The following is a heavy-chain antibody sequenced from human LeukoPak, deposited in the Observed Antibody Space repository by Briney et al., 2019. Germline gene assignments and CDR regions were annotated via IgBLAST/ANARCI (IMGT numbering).Heavy chain of an antibody. V-gene: IGHV4-34*01. CDR2: INYSGST. CDR1: GGSFSGYY. J-gene: IGHJ5*02. CDR3: ARVFGIVGATWFDP. Sequence: SETLSLTCAVYGGSFSGYYWSWIRQTPRKGQEWIGEINYSGSTNYNPSLKSRVTISVDTSKNQFSLKLSSVTAADTAVYYCARVFGIVGATWFDPWGQGTLVIVSS. D-gene: IGHD1-26*01.